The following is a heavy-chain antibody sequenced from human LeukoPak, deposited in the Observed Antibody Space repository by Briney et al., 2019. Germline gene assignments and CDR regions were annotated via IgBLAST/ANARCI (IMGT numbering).Heavy chain of an antibody. CDR2: IRYDGSNK. Sequence: GGSLRLSCAASGFTFSSYGMHWVRQAPGKGLEWVAFIRYDGSNKYYADSVKGRFTISRDNSKNTLYLQMNSLRAEDTAVYYCAKTRYCSSTSCFYYYMDVWGKGTTVTVSS. J-gene: IGHJ6*03. CDR1: GFTFSSYG. CDR3: AKTRYCSSTSCFYYYMDV. V-gene: IGHV3-30*02. D-gene: IGHD2-2*01.